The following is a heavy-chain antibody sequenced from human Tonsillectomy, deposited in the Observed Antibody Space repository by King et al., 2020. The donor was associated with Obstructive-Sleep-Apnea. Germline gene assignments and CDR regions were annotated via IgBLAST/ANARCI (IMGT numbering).Heavy chain of an antibody. CDR2: IYSGDST. CDR3: ARVYGDYVSGLDY. J-gene: IGHJ4*02. CDR1: GFTVSSNY. D-gene: IGHD4-17*01. Sequence: QLVQSGGGLVQPGGSLRLSCAASGFTVSSNYMSWVRQAPRKGLEWVSVIYSGDSTYYADSVKGRFTISRDNSKNTLYLQMNSLRAEDTAVYYCARVYGDYVSGLDYWGQGTLVTVSS. V-gene: IGHV3-66*01.